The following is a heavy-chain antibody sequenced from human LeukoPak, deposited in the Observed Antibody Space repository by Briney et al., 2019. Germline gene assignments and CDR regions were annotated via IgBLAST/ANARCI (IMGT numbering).Heavy chain of an antibody. Sequence: SETLSLTCAFSGGSISNSHWWNWVRRPPGKGLEWIGEISHSGSTNYNPSLKSRVTISLDKSKNQYSLRLISVTAADTAVYYCARGRHTTGWFGFDSWGQGNMVTVSS. V-gene: IGHV4-4*02. D-gene: IGHD6-19*01. CDR3: ARGRHTTGWFGFDS. CDR2: ISHSGST. J-gene: IGHJ4*02. CDR1: GGSISNSHW.